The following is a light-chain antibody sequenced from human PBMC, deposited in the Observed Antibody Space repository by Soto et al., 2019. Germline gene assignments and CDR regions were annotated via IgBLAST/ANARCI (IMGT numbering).Light chain of an antibody. CDR2: DAS. CDR3: QQYNNWPPIT. Sequence: DIVMAQSPESLAVSPGERAPLSCGASQSVSNYLAWYQQKPGQAPRLLIYDASTRATGIPARFSGGGSGTEFTLSISSLQSEDFAVYYCQQYNNWPPITFGQGTRLEI. CDR1: QSVSNY. J-gene: IGKJ5*01. V-gene: IGKV3-15*01.